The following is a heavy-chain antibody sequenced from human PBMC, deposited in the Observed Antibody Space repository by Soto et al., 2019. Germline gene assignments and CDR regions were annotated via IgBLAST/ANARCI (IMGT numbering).Heavy chain of an antibody. J-gene: IGHJ1*01. D-gene: IGHD3-10*01. Sequence: EVQLLESGGTLVQPGGSLRLSCAASGFTFSSYGLSWVRQTPEKGLEWVSGISASGGGAYYANSAKGRFTISRDNSENTLYLQMTSLRVEDTAVYYCAKDSDREYYQLWGHVTLVTVSS. CDR2: ISASGGGA. V-gene: IGHV3-23*01. CDR3: AKDSDREYYQL. CDR1: GFTFSSYG.